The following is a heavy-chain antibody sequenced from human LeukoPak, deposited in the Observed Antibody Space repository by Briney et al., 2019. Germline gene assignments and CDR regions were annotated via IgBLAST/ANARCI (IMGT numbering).Heavy chain of an antibody. CDR3: ATGMAAAYDYHWFES. CDR2: ISASGST. J-gene: IGHJ5*01. Sequence: SETLSLTCTVSGDSISNYYWTWIRQSAGKGLEWIGRISASGSTRYNPSLKSRLTMSVDTSKNQFSLKLTSVTAADTAVYFCATGMAAAYDYHWFESWGQGTLVIVSS. V-gene: IGHV4-4*07. D-gene: IGHD6-13*01. CDR1: GDSISNYY.